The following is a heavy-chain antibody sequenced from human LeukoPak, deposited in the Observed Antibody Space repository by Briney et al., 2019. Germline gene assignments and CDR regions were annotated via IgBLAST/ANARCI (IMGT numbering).Heavy chain of an antibody. D-gene: IGHD1-1*01. CDR1: GSTLPDVS. J-gene: IGHJ4*01. CDR2: IGHVAGDT. Sequence: GGSLRLSCITSGSTLPDVSTGWVRQAPGKGLEWVAFIGHVAGDTIYGDSVKGRFPISRADAKSSVYLQMDSLRVDDKAVYFCARDPYTGCMFDYWGHGTLVTVSS. CDR3: ARDPYTGCMFDY. V-gene: IGHV3-11*06.